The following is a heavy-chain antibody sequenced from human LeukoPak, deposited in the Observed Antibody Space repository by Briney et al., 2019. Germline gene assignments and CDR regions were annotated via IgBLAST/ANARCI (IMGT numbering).Heavy chain of an antibody. V-gene: IGHV3-53*05. CDR1: GFTVSSNH. J-gene: IGHJ3*02. Sequence: GGSLRLSCAASGFTVSSNHMTWVRQAPGKGLEWVSVIYSGGSTYYADSVKGRFTISRDNSKNTLYLQMNSLSAEDTAVYYCARDRHSSSWRAADAFDIWGQGTMVTVSS. CDR2: IYSGGST. CDR3: ARDRHSSSWRAADAFDI. D-gene: IGHD6-13*01.